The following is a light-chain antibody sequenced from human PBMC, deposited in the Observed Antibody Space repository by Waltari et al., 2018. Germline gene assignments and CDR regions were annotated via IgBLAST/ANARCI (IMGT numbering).Light chain of an antibody. CDR1: QSGLSTSNRKTY. V-gene: IGKV4-1*01. J-gene: IGKJ5*01. CDR2: WAS. CDR3: HQYYIPPLT. Sequence: DIVMTQSPDSLAVSLGERATINCKSSQSGLSTSNRKTYLAWYQQKPGQTPRLLINWASTRASGVPDRFCGSGSGTDFTLTVSSLQAEDVAVYYCHQYYIPPLTFGQGTRLEIK.